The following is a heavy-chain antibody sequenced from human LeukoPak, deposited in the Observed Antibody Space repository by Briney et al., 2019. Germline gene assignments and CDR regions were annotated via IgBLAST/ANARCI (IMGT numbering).Heavy chain of an antibody. J-gene: IGHJ4*02. D-gene: IGHD3-9*01. V-gene: IGHV3-48*03. CDR3: ARKMRILTGRDY. CDR2: ISSSGSTI. Sequence: GGSLRLSCAASGFTFSSYEMNWVRQALGKGLEWVSYISSSGSTIYYADSVKGRFTISRDNAKKSLYLQMNSLRAEDTAVYYCARKMRILTGRDYWGQGTLVTVSS. CDR1: GFTFSSYE.